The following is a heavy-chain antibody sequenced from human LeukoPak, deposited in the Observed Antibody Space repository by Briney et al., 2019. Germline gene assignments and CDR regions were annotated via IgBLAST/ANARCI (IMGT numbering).Heavy chain of an antibody. D-gene: IGHD1-26*01. Sequence: PSVTLSLTCGVSVGSISSTNWWSWVRQPPGQGLEWIGEISLSGVTNYNPSLKSRVTMSLDRSKNHLSLTLTSVTAADTAVYYCSRESGAFSPFGYWGQGTLVTVSS. J-gene: IGHJ4*02. CDR3: SRESGAFSPFGY. V-gene: IGHV4-4*02. CDR1: VGSISSTNW. CDR2: ISLSGVT.